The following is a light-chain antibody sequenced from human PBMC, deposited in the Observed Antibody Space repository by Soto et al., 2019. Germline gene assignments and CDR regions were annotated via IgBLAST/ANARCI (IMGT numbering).Light chain of an antibody. CDR1: QSISSW. CDR2: KAS. Sequence: DIQMTQSPSTLSASVGDRVTITCRASQSISSWLAWYQQKPGKAPKLLINKASSLESGVPSRFSGSGSGTEFTLPICSLQPDDLGTYYCQQYKSHLRTFGQGTKVDMK. V-gene: IGKV1-5*03. J-gene: IGKJ1*01. CDR3: QQYKSHLRT.